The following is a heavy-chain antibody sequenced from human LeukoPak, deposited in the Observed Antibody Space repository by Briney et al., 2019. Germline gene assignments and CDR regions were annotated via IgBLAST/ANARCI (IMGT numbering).Heavy chain of an antibody. CDR2: ISAYNGNT. Sequence: ASVKVSCKASGYTFTSYGISWVRQAPGQGLEWMGWISAYNGNTNYAQKLQGRVTMTTDTSTSTAYMELSRLRSDDTAVYYCAREAYNPYYDFWSGYSTIDYWGQGTLVTVSS. CDR3: AREAYNPYYDFWSGYSTIDY. CDR1: GYTFTSYG. D-gene: IGHD3-3*01. J-gene: IGHJ4*02. V-gene: IGHV1-18*01.